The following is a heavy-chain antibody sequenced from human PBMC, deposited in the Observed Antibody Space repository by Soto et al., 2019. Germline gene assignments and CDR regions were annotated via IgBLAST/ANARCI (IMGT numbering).Heavy chain of an antibody. V-gene: IGHV3-23*01. D-gene: IGHD6-19*01. CDR1: GFTFSSYA. CDR3: AQSGSSGWSQGAYYNSDMDV. J-gene: IGHJ6*02. Sequence: GGSLRLSCAASGFTFSSYAMSWVRQAPGKGLEWVSTISGGGGSTYYADSVKGRFAISRDNSKNTLYLQMNSLRVEDTAVYYFAQSGSSGWSQGAYYNSDMDVWGPGTKEAVS. CDR2: ISGGGGST.